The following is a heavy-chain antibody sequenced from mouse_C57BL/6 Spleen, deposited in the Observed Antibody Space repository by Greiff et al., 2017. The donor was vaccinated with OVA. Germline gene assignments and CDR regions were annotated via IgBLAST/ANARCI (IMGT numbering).Heavy chain of an antibody. CDR1: GYTFTDYS. CDR3: ARMELEFAY. CDR2: INPNNGGT. D-gene: IGHD4-1*01. Sequence: EVQLQQSGPELVKPGASVKISCKASGYTFTDYSMNWVKQSHGKSLEWIGDINPNNGGTSYNQKFKGKATLTVDKSSSTAYMELRSLTSEDSAVYYCARMELEFAYWGQGTLVTVSA. J-gene: IGHJ3*01. V-gene: IGHV1-26*01.